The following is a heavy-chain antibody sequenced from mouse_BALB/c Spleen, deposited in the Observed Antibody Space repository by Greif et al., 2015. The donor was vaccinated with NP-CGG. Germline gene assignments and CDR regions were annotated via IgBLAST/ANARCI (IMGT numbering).Heavy chain of an antibody. V-gene: IGHV1-69*02. CDR3: AREEYGNYPFAY. Sequence: QVQLQQPGAELVKPGAPVKLSCKASGYTFTSYWMNWVKQRPGRGLEWIGRIDPSDSETHYNQKFKDKATLTVDKSSSTAYIQLSSLTSEDSAVYYCAREEYGNYPFAYWGQGTLVTVSA. J-gene: IGHJ3*01. D-gene: IGHD2-10*02. CDR1: GYTFTSYW. CDR2: IDPSDSET.